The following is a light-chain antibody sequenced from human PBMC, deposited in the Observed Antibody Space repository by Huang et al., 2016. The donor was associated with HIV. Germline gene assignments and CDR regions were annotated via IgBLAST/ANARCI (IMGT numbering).Light chain of an antibody. CDR2: GAS. Sequence: EVVLTQSPDTLSSSPGERVTVSCRASQSLSSSYIAWSQQRPGQAPRLLIYGASTRDTDIPDRFSGSGSGTDFTLTISRLEPADCAMYYCQQYGTSPYTFGQGTNLEIK. V-gene: IGKV3-20*01. CDR1: QSLSSSY. J-gene: IGKJ2*01. CDR3: QQYGTSPYT.